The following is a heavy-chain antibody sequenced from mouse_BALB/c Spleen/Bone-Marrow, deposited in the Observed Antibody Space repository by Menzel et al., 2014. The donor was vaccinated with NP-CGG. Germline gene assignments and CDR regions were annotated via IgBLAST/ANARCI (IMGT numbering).Heavy chain of an antibody. J-gene: IGHJ4*01. Sequence: VQLQQSGAELVRPGSSVKISCKASGYAFSSYWMNWVKQRPGQGLEWIGQIYPGDGDTNYNGKSKGKATLTADKSSSTAYMQLSSLTSEDSAVYFCARSELGRYYAMDYWGQGTSVTVSS. CDR2: IYPGDGDT. D-gene: IGHD4-1*01. CDR1: GYAFSSYW. V-gene: IGHV1-80*01. CDR3: ARSELGRYYAMDY.